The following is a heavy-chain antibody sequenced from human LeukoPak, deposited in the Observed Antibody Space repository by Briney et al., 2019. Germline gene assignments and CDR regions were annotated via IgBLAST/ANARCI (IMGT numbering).Heavy chain of an antibody. J-gene: IGHJ3*02. Sequence: PGGSLRLSCAASGFTFSSYWMSWVRQAPGKGLEWVANIKQDGSEKYYVDSVKGRFTISRDNAKNSLYLQMNSLRAEDTAVYYCARDSYSSSETDAFDIWGQGTMVTVSS. D-gene: IGHD6-6*01. CDR2: IKQDGSEK. V-gene: IGHV3-7*01. CDR3: ARDSYSSSETDAFDI. CDR1: GFTFSSYW.